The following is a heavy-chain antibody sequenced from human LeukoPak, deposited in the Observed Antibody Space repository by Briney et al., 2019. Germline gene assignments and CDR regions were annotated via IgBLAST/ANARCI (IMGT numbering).Heavy chain of an antibody. CDR2: LSGSAGST. D-gene: IGHD6-13*01. V-gene: IGHV3-23*01. Sequence: GGSLRLSCAASGFTFSSYAMSWVRQAPGKGLEWVSDLSGSAGSTYYADSVKGRFTISRDNSKNTLYLQMNSLRAEDTAVYYCAKGGYSSSWSYYFDYWGQGTLVTVSS. CDR1: GFTFSSYA. CDR3: AKGGYSSSWSYYFDY. J-gene: IGHJ4*02.